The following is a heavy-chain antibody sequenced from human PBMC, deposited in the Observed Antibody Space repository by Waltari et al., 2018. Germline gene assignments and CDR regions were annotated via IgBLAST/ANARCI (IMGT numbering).Heavy chain of an antibody. J-gene: IGHJ3*01. V-gene: IGHV1-69*12. CDR3: ARRNLGFAFDV. CDR1: GGNFGSYS. D-gene: IGHD1-26*01. Sequence: QVHLVQSGTELKKPGSSMKVSCKASGGNFGSYSIAWVRQAAGQRLEWLGGSMPIFGTPQYAQNFQGRVTLTADASTTTAYLELSGLRSEDTAIYYCARRNLGFAFDVWGQGTVVIVSS. CDR2: SMPIFGTP.